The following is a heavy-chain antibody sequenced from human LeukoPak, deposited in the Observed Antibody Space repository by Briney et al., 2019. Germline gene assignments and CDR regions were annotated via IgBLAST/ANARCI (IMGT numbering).Heavy chain of an antibody. V-gene: IGHV3-21*01. J-gene: IGHJ4*02. CDR2: INPSSSDI. Sequence: GWSQPLPRAPYRLTCVAYGKNWDLRAPGNRQERVSSINPSSSDIYYADSMKGRITVSRDNARNSLYLQMDSLRAEDTAVYYCVRETYDISGFGNGPFDYWGQGTLVTVSS. D-gene: IGHD3-22*01. CDR3: VRETYDISGFGNGPFDY. CDR1: RLTCVAYG.